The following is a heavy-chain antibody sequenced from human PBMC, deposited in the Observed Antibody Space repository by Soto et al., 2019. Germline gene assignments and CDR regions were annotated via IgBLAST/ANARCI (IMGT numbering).Heavy chain of an antibody. CDR2: ISGSGGST. CDR3: AKRTVGWYFGL. CDR1: GFTFSSYA. D-gene: IGHD4-17*01. V-gene: IGHV3-23*01. J-gene: IGHJ2*01. Sequence: EVQLLESGGGLVQPGGSLRLSCAASGFTFSSYAMNWVRQAPGKGLEWVSVISGSGGSTYYADAVKGRFTISRDNSKNTLYLQMNSLRAEDTAVSYCAKRTVGWYFGLWGRGTLVTVSS.